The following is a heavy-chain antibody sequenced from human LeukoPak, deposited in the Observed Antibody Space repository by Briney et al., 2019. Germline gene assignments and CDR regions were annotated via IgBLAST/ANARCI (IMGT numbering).Heavy chain of an antibody. CDR2: FSGGAGT. Sequence: GGSLRLSCAASGFTASSTCISWVRRAPGKGLERVSFFSGGAGTYYADSVKGRFTISTDTSKNTLHLQMNSLRAEDTAVYYCARDGGSGTPHLSYYYYGMDVWGQGTTVTVSS. J-gene: IGHJ6*02. V-gene: IGHV3-53*01. CDR3: ARDGGSGTPHLSYYYYGMDV. D-gene: IGHD3-10*01. CDR1: GFTASSTC.